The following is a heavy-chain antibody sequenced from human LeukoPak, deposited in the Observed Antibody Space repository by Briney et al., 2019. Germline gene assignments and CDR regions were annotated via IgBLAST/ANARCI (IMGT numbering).Heavy chain of an antibody. D-gene: IGHD3-22*01. CDR2: MNPNSGGT. V-gene: IGHV1-2*02. CDR3: AKDTPTIIVVVYYFDY. CDR1: GYTFTGHY. Sequence: ASVKVSCKASGYTFTGHYIHWVRQAPGQGLEWMGFMNPNSGGTNYAQKFQGRVTMTRDTSISTAYKELSRLTSDDTAVYYCAKDTPTIIVVVYYFDYWGQGTLVTVSS. J-gene: IGHJ4*02.